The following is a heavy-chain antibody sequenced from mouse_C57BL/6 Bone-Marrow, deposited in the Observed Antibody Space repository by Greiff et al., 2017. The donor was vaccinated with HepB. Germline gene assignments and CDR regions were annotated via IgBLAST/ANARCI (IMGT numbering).Heavy chain of an antibody. J-gene: IGHJ3*01. Sequence: VQLQQSGPELVKPGASVKISCKASGYAFSSSWMNWVKQRPGKGLEWIGRIYPGDGDTNYNGKFKGKATLTADKSSSTAYMQLSSLTSEDSAVYFCEGIYYGSSPLFAYWGQGTLVTVSA. CDR1: GYAFSSSW. CDR2: IYPGDGDT. D-gene: IGHD1-1*01. V-gene: IGHV1-82*01. CDR3: EGIYYGSSPLFAY.